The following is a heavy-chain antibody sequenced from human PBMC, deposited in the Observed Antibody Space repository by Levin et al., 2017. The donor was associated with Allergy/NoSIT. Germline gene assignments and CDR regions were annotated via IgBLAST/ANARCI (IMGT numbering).Heavy chain of an antibody. CDR3: AKLGDCARGVCYWETFEDAFGI. D-gene: IGHD2-8*01. V-gene: IGHV3-30*18. Sequence: GGSLRLSCAASGFTFSNFGMHWVRQAPGKGLEWVSVISYDGSKENYADSVKGRFTISRDNSKNTLFLQMNSLRPTDTAVYFCAKLGDCARGVCYWETFEDAFGIWGQGTVVTVSS. CDR1: GFTFSNFG. J-gene: IGHJ3*02. CDR2: ISYDGSKE.